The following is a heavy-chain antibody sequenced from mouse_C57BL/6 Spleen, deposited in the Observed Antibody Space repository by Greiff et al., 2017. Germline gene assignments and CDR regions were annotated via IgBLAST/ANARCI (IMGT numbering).Heavy chain of an antibody. J-gene: IGHJ1*03. Sequence: DVKLVESGPGLVKPSQSLSLTCSVTGYSITSGYYWNWIRQFPGNKLEWMGYISYDGSNNYNPSLKNRISITRDTSKNQFFLKLNSVTTEDTATYYCARGGGYYGYFDVWGTGTTVTVSS. CDR1: GYSITSGYY. D-gene: IGHD1-1*02. CDR3: ARGGGYYGYFDV. CDR2: ISYDGSN. V-gene: IGHV3-6*01.